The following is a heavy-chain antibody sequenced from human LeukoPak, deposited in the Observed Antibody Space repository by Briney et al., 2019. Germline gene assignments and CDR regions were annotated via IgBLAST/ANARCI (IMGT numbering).Heavy chain of an antibody. V-gene: IGHV1-24*01. D-gene: IGHD3-3*01. CDR3: ARMYYDFWSGVGGKFDY. CDR1: GYTLTELS. CDR2: FDPEDGET. J-gene: IGHJ4*02. Sequence: ASVTVSCKVSGYTLTELSMHWVRQAPGKGLEWMGGFDPEDGETIYAQKLQGRVTMTTDTSTSTAYMELRSLRSDDTAVYYCARMYYDFWSGVGGKFDYWGQGTLVTVSS.